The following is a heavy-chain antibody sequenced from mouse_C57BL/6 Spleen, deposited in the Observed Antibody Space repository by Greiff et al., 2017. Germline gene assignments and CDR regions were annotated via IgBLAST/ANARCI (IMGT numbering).Heavy chain of an antibody. CDR2: IYPGSGST. V-gene: IGHV1-55*01. D-gene: IGHD1-1*01. J-gene: IGHJ2*01. CDR3: ARCLTTGFDY. Sequence: QVQLQQPGAELVKPGASVKMSCKASGYTFTSYWITWVKQRPGQGLEWIGDIYPGSGSTNYNQKFKSKATLTVATSSSTAYMQLSSLTSEDSAVYYCARCLTTGFDYWGQGTTLTVSS. CDR1: GYTFTSYW.